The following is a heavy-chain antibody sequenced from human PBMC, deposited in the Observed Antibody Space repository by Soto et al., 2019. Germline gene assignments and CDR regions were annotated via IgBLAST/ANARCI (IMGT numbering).Heavy chain of an antibody. Sequence: GGSLRLSCAASGFTFSSYGMHWVRQAPGRGLEWVAVIWYDGSNKYYADSVKGRFTISRDNSKNTLYLQMNSLRAEDTAVYYCARSGAQQLGYCSGGSCYFLDYWGQGTLVTVSS. J-gene: IGHJ4*02. D-gene: IGHD2-15*01. CDR3: ARSGAQQLGYCSGGSCYFLDY. V-gene: IGHV3-33*01. CDR2: IWYDGSNK. CDR1: GFTFSSYG.